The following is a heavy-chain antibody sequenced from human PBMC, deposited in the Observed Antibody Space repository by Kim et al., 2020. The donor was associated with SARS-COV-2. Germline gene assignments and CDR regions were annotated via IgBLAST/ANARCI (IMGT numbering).Heavy chain of an antibody. CDR3: ARGRRYNWNYDRSGGYGY. D-gene: IGHD1-7*01. CDR2: INHSGST. CDR1: GGSFSGYY. Sequence: SETLSLTCAVYGGSFSGYYWSWIRQPPGKGLEWIGEINHSGSTNYNPSLKSRVTISVDTSKNQFSLKLSSVTAADTAVYYCARGRRYNWNYDRSGGYGYWGQGTLVTVSS. J-gene: IGHJ4*02. V-gene: IGHV4-34*01.